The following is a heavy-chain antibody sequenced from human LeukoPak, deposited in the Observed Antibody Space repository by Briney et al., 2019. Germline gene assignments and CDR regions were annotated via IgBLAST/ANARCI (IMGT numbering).Heavy chain of an antibody. CDR3: ARDKDDSSGHYFGY. CDR2: IYSGGNT. J-gene: IGHJ4*02. D-gene: IGHD3-22*01. V-gene: IGHV3-66*02. CDR1: GFTFSSYS. Sequence: GGSLRLSCAASGFTFSSYSMNWVRLAPGKGLEWVSVIYSGGNTYYADSVKGRFTISRDNSKNTLYLRMNSLRAEDTAVYYCARDKDDSSGHYFGYWGQGTLVTVSS.